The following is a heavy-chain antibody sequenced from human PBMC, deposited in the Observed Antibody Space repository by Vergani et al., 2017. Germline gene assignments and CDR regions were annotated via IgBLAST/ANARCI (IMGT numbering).Heavy chain of an antibody. D-gene: IGHD3-10*01. V-gene: IGHV1-69*08. Sequence: QVQLVQSGAEVKKPGSSVKVSCKASGGTFSSYTISWVRQAPGQGLEWMGRIIPILGIANYAQKFQGRVTITADKSTSTAYMELSSLRSEDTAVYYCARDQSAAGFDAFDIWGQGRMVTVS. CDR3: ARDQSAAGFDAFDI. CDR1: GGTFSSYT. CDR2: IIPILGIA. J-gene: IGHJ3*02.